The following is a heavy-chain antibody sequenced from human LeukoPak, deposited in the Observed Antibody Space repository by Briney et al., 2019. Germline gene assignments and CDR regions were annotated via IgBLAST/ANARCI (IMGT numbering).Heavy chain of an antibody. CDR3: ARGQFGSFDYYYYMDV. V-gene: IGHV1-69*13. J-gene: IGHJ6*03. D-gene: IGHD3-10*01. Sequence: HGASVKVSCKASGGTFSSYAISWVRQAPGQGLEWMGGIIPIFGTANYAQKFQGRVTITADESTSTAYMELSSLRSEDTAVYYCARGQFGSFDYYYYMDVWGKGTTVTISS. CDR1: GGTFSSYA. CDR2: IIPIFGTA.